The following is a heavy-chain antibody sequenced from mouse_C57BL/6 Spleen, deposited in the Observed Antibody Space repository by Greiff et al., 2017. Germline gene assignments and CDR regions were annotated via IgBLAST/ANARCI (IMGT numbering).Heavy chain of an antibody. CDR3: TRDGTDGFSFAY. J-gene: IGHJ3*01. CDR2: ISSGGDYI. CDR1: GFTFSSYA. D-gene: IGHD2-3*01. Sequence: EVQRVESGEGLVKPGGSLKLSCAASGFTFSSYAMSWVRQTPEKRLEWVAYISSGGDYIYYADTVKGRFTISRDNARNTLYLQMSSLKSEDTAMYYCTRDGTDGFSFAYWGQGTLVTVSA. V-gene: IGHV5-9-1*02.